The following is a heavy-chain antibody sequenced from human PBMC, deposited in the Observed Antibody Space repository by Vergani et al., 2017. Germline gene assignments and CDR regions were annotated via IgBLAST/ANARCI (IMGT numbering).Heavy chain of an antibody. J-gene: IGHJ4*02. CDR1: GITFWKFG. CDR3: AKLGYYYDSSGADY. CDR2: ISWNSGAV. Sequence: EVDLVESGGGLAQPGGSLRLSCEASGITFWKFGMHWVRQGPGKGLEWVSGISWNSGAVDYADSVRGRFTISRDNSKNTLYLQMNSLRAEDTAVYYCAKLGYYYDSSGADYWGQGTLVTVSS. V-gene: IGHV3-9*01. D-gene: IGHD3-22*01.